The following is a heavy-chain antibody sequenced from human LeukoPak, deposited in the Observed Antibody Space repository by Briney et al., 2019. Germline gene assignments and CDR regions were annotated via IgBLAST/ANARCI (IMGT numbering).Heavy chain of an antibody. CDR2: ISSSSSPI. CDR1: GFTFSTYS. CDR3: AGHLTGIDAFDI. D-gene: IGHD3-9*01. J-gene: IGHJ3*02. Sequence: GGSPRLSCAASGFTFSTYSMNWVRQAPGKGLEWVSYISSSSSPIYYVDSVKGRFTISRDNAKNSLYLQMNSLRDDDTAVYYCAGHLTGIDAFDIWGQGTMVTVSS. V-gene: IGHV3-48*02.